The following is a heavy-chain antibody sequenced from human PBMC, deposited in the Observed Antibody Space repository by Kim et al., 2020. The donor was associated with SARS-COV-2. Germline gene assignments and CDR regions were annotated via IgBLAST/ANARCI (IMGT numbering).Heavy chain of an antibody. Sequence: DGSEKYYVDSVKGRFTISRDNAKNSLYLQMNSLRAEDTAVYYCATFKKAYWGLGTLVTVS. V-gene: IGHV3-7*03. CDR2: DGSEK. J-gene: IGHJ4*02. CDR3: ATFKKAY.